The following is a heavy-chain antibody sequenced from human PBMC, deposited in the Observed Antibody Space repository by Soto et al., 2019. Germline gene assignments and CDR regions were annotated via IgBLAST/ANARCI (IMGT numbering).Heavy chain of an antibody. CDR2: INPSGGST. Sequence: QVQLVQSGAEVKKPGASVKVSCKASGYTFTRYYMHWVRQAPGEGLEWMGIINPSGGSTTYAQKFNGRCTMTSDTSTSTVNMEMSRLRSEDTAVYYCARPSYDSTGYYSFDYWGQGTLVTVSS. V-gene: IGHV1-46*03. CDR3: ARPSYDSTGYYSFDY. J-gene: IGHJ4*02. D-gene: IGHD3-22*01. CDR1: GYTFTRYY.